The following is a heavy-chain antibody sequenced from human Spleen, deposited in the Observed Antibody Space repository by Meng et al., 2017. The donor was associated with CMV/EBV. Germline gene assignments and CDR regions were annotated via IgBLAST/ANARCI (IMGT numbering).Heavy chain of an antibody. D-gene: IGHD1-26*01. CDR1: GFTVSSNY. Sequence: GGSLRLSCAASGFTVSSNYMSWVRQAPGKGLEWVSSISSSSSYIYYADSVKGRFTISRDNAKNSLYLQMNSLRAEDTAVYYCARDSVGAREGADYWGQGTLVTVSS. CDR2: ISSSSSYI. J-gene: IGHJ4*02. V-gene: IGHV3-21*01. CDR3: ARDSVGAREGADY.